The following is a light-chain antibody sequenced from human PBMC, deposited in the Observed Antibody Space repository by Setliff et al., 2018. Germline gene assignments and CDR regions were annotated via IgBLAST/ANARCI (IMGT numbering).Light chain of an antibody. CDR1: GSDVGTSKY. CDR2: DVS. J-gene: IGLJ1*01. CDR3: SSYTSSSTPYV. Sequence: QSALTQPASVSGSPGQSITISCTGTGSDVGTSKYVSWYQQHPGKAPKLMIYDVSYRPSGVSNRFSGSKSGNTASLTISGLQAEDEADYYCSSYTSSSTPYVFGTGTKVTVL. V-gene: IGLV2-14*03.